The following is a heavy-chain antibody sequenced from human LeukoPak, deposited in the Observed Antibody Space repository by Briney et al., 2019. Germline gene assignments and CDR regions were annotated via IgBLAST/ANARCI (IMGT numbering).Heavy chain of an antibody. V-gene: IGHV3-23*01. Sequence: GGSLRLSCAASGFTFRNYAMMWVRLAPGKGPEWVSTVSGSGDGTYYADSVKGRFTISRDNSKNTLYLQMNSLRAEDTAVYYCAKDREVVTPRDAFDIWGQGTMVTVSS. CDR3: AKDREVVTPRDAFDI. J-gene: IGHJ3*02. D-gene: IGHD4-23*01. CDR2: VSGSGDGT. CDR1: GFTFRNYA.